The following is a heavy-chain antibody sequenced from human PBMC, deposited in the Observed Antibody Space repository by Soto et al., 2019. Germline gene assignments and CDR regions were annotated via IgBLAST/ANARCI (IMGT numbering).Heavy chain of an antibody. D-gene: IGHD3-10*01. J-gene: IGHJ4*02. CDR2: IFHDGTA. Sequence: SETLSLTCAVSGVSISSGNWWTWVRQTPQRGLEYIGEIFHDGTANYYPSFERRVAISVDTSKNQFSLKLTSVTAADTAIYFCARLVYDTRLNYMYFDFWGQGALVTVYS. V-gene: IGHV4-4*02. CDR1: GVSISSGNW. CDR3: ARLVYDTRLNYMYFDF.